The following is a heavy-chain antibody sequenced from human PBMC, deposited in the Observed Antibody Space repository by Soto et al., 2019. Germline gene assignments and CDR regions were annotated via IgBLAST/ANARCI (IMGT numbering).Heavy chain of an antibody. CDR1: GYSFTSYW. Sequence: GESLKISCKGSGYSFTSYWIGWVRQMPGKGLEWMGIIYPGDSDTRYSPSFQGQVTISADKSISTAYLQWSGLKASDTAMYYCARRPYCGGDCYHYGMDVWGQGTTVTVSS. J-gene: IGHJ6*02. CDR3: ARRPYCGGDCYHYGMDV. CDR2: IYPGDSDT. V-gene: IGHV5-51*01. D-gene: IGHD2-21*01.